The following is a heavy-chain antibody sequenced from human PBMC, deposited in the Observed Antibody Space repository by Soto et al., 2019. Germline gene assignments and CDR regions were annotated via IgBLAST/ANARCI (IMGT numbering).Heavy chain of an antibody. D-gene: IGHD3-16*01. CDR2: MSYDGSNK. CDR1: GFTFSSYG. V-gene: IGHV3-30*18. CDR3: AKEGVYDYVWGSYHPQAYFDY. J-gene: IGHJ4*02. Sequence: PGGSLRLSXAASGFTFSSYGMHWVRQAPGKGLEWVAVMSYDGSNKYYADSVKGRFTISRDNSKNTLYLQMNSLRAEDTAVYYCAKEGVYDYVWGSYHPQAYFDYWGQGTLVTVSS.